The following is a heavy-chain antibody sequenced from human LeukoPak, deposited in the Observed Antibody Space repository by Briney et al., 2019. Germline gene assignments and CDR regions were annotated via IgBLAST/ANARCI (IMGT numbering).Heavy chain of an antibody. CDR3: ARRPRYSSGWYPVDYYYYMDV. V-gene: IGHV4-59*08. CDR2: IYYSGST. J-gene: IGHJ6*03. CDR1: GGSISSYY. Sequence: SETLSLTCTVSGGSISSYYWSWIRQPPGKGLEWIGYIYYSGSTNYNPSLKSRVTISVDTSKNQFSLKLSSVTAADTAVYYCARRPRYSSGWYPVDYYYYMDVWGKGTTVTVSS. D-gene: IGHD6-19*01.